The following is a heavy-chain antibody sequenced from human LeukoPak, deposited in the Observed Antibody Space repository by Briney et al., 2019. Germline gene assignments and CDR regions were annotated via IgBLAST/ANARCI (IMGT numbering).Heavy chain of an antibody. V-gene: IGHV4-59*01. J-gene: IGHJ4*02. Sequence: SETLSLTCTVSGGPIRSYYWSWIRQTPGKGLEWIGNIYYSGSTNYNPSLKSRVTISVDTSKNQFSLKLSSVTAADTAVYYCARDGGSYTFDYWGQGTLVTVSS. CDR2: IYYSGST. CDR3: ARDGGSYTFDY. CDR1: GGPIRSYY. D-gene: IGHD1-26*01.